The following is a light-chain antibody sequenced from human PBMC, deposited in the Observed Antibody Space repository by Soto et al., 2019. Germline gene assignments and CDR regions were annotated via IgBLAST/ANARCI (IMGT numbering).Light chain of an antibody. V-gene: IGKV3-15*01. Sequence: DIVMTQSAVTLSLSPGERATLSWGASQRVSSNVAWYQQKPRQAPRLLIYGASTRATGIPARFSGSGSGTEFTITISSLQSEDFAVYYCQQYNNWPPYTFGQGTRWIS. J-gene: IGKJ2*01. CDR3: QQYNNWPPYT. CDR2: GAS. CDR1: QRVSSN.